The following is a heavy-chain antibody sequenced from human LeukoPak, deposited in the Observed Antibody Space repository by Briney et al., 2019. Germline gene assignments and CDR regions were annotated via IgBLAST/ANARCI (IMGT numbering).Heavy chain of an antibody. V-gene: IGHV3-49*03. D-gene: IGHD2-15*01. CDR3: TTGIVVVVAATPTFDY. CDR2: IRSKAYGGTT. J-gene: IGHJ4*02. CDR1: GFTFGDYA. Sequence: GGSLRLSCTASGFTFGDYAMSLFRQAAGKGLEWVGFIRSKAYGGTTEYAASVKGRFTISRDDSKSIAYLQMNSLKTEDTAVYYCTTGIVVVVAATPTFDYWGQGTLVTVSS.